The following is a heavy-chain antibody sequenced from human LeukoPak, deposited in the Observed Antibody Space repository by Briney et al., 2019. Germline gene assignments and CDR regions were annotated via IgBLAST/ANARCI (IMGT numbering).Heavy chain of an antibody. CDR1: GFSFSSFS. CDR3: ARGVRQWLLTYYFDY. D-gene: IGHD6-19*01. CDR2: ISSSGSTI. J-gene: IGHJ4*02. Sequence: GGSLRLSCAASGFSFSSFSMNWVRQAPGKGLEWVSYISSSGSTIYYADSVKGRFTISRDNAKNSLYLQMNSLRAEDTAVYYCARGVRQWLLTYYFDYWGQGTLVTVSS. V-gene: IGHV3-48*04.